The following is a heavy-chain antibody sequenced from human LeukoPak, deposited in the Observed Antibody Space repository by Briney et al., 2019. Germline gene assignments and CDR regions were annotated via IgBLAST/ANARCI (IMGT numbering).Heavy chain of an antibody. Sequence: SETLSLTCTVSDDSIRSSRYYWVWIRQPPGKGLEWIGSIYYSGSTYYNPSLKSPVTISVDTSKNQFSLRLSSVTAADTAVYYCARPFSSSSTRDAFDVWGQGTMVTVSS. CDR3: ARPFSSSSTRDAFDV. V-gene: IGHV4-39*07. CDR2: IYYSGST. CDR1: DDSIRSSRYY. J-gene: IGHJ3*01. D-gene: IGHD2/OR15-2a*01.